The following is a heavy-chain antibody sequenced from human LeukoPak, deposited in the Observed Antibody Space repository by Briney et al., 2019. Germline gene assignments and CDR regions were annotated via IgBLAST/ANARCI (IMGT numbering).Heavy chain of an antibody. CDR1: GFTVSDTH. J-gene: IGHJ5*01. CDR2: MYTGGTT. CDR3: AKDEATSGGGLAS. Sequence: GGSLRLSCAVSGFTVSDTHMSWVRQAPGEGLEWVSAMYTGGTTYYADSVTGRFTVSRDTSRNTLFLHMNSLRAEDTAVYYSAKDEATSGGGLASWGQGTLVIVSS. D-gene: IGHD3-16*01. V-gene: IGHV3-53*01.